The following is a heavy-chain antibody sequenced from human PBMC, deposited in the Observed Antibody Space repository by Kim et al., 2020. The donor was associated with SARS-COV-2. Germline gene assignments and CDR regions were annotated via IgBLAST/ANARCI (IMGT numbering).Heavy chain of an antibody. Sequence: SETLSLTCAVYGGSFSGYYWSWIRQPPGKGLEWIGEINHSGSTNYNPSLKSRVTISVDTSKNQFSLKLSSVTAADTAVYYCARIGPLDILVVPAATSYF. V-gene: IGHV4-34*01. J-gene: IGHJ4*01. CDR1: GGSFSGYY. D-gene: IGHD2-2*01. CDR2: INHSGST. CDR3: ARIGPLDILVVPAATSYF.